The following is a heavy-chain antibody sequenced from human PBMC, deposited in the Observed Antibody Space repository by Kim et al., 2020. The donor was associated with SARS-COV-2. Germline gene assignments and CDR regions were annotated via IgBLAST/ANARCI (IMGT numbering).Heavy chain of an antibody. CDR1: GFTLSLYS. Sequence: GGSLRLSCATSGFTLSLYSMNWVRQSPGKGLEWVSHISGTGTITKHADSVRGRFTISRDNAKNSLCLQMHGLRAEDTAVYYCVRENYWAFDIWCQVTMGT. CDR3: VRENYWAFDI. J-gene: IGHJ3*02. V-gene: IGHV3-48*04. CDR2: ISGTGTIT. D-gene: IGHD2-15*01.